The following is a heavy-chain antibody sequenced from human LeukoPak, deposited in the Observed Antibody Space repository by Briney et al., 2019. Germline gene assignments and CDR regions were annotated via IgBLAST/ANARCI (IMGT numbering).Heavy chain of an antibody. J-gene: IGHJ5*02. CDR3: ARGHIVDLPASDNWFDP. CDR2: INHSGST. Sequence: SETLSLTCGVYGGSCSDYYWRWIRQPPGKGLGWIGDINHSGSTYYNPSLKSRVTISIDTSKNQFSLKMSSVTASDTAVYFCARGHIVDLPASDNWFDPWGQGSLVTVYS. D-gene: IGHD2-21*01. V-gene: IGHV4-34*01. CDR1: GGSCSDYY.